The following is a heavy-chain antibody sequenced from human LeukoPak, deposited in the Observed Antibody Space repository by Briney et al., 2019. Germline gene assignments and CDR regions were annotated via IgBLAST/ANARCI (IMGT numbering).Heavy chain of an antibody. CDR2: ISTYNGET. CDR1: GYTFTSYG. J-gene: IGHJ4*02. D-gene: IGHD4-17*01. V-gene: IGHV1-18*01. CDR3: ARGADDFGDFCFDY. Sequence: ASVKVSCKASGYTFTSYGISWVRQVPGQGLEWMGWISTYNGETNYAEKVQGRVTLTTDTSTNTAYMEMRSLRSDDTAIYYCARGADDFGDFCFDYWGRGTQVTVSS.